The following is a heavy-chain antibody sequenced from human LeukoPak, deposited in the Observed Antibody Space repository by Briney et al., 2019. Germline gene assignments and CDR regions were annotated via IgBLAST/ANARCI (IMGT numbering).Heavy chain of an antibody. D-gene: IGHD5-18*01. Sequence: GGSLRLSCAVSGFTFNSYAMSWVRQAPGKGMEWVSAISGSDGRTSYADSVKGRFTISRDNAKNSLYLQMNSLRDEDTAVYYCARDPPYDTAMARDYFDYWGQGTLVTVSS. CDR2: ISGSDGRT. CDR1: GFTFNSYA. V-gene: IGHV3-23*01. CDR3: ARDPPYDTAMARDYFDY. J-gene: IGHJ4*02.